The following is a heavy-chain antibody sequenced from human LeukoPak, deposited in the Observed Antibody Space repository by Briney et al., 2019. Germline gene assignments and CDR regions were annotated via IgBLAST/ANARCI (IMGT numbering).Heavy chain of an antibody. CDR1: GFTFSSYW. Sequence: RTGGSLRLSCAASGFTFSSYWMHWVRQAPGKGLVWVSHINSDGSSTNYADSVKGRFTISRDNAKNKLYLQMNSLRAEDTAVYYCARDRPRYCSGGSCYNTNTFDYWGQGTLVTVSS. D-gene: IGHD2-15*01. V-gene: IGHV3-74*01. J-gene: IGHJ4*02. CDR3: ARDRPRYCSGGSCYNTNTFDY. CDR2: INSDGSST.